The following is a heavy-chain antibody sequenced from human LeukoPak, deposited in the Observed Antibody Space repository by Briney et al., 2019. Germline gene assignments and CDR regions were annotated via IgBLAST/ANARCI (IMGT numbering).Heavy chain of an antibody. D-gene: IGHD3-10*01. CDR1: GFTFGDYA. Sequence: LRLSCTASGFTFGDYAMSWFRQPPGKGLEWIGNIFYSGSTYYGPSLKSRLTISLDTSRNQFSLKLNSVTAADTAVYYCAKSNGYGLIDIWGQGTMVTVSS. V-gene: IGHV4-59*12. CDR2: IFYSGST. J-gene: IGHJ3*02. CDR3: AKSNGYGLIDI.